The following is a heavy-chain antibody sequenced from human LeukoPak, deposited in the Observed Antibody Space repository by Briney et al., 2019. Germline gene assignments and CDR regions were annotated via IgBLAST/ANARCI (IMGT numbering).Heavy chain of an antibody. J-gene: IGHJ4*02. CDR1: GFTFSSYA. D-gene: IGHD2-21*02. Sequence: GGSLRLSCAASGFTFSSYAMHWVRQAPGKGLEWVAVISYDGSNKYYADSVKGRFTISRDNSKNTLYLQMNSLRAEDTAVYYCARGNILSSFSYNCGGDCYPPDDYWGQGTLVTVSS. CDR3: ARGNILSSFSYNCGGDCYPPDDY. V-gene: IGHV3-30-3*01. CDR2: ISYDGSNK.